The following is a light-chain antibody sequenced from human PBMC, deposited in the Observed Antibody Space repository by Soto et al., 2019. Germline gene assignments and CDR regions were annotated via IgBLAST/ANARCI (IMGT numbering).Light chain of an antibody. Sequence: DIQMTQSPSSLSASVGDRVTITCRTSQSVSNYLNWYQQKSGEAPKLLIYAASTLQTGVPSRFSGSGSGTDFTLTISSLQPEDFATYYCQQSYSSPRTFGHGTKVEIK. V-gene: IGKV1-39*01. CDR2: AAS. CDR1: QSVSNY. J-gene: IGKJ1*01. CDR3: QQSYSSPRT.